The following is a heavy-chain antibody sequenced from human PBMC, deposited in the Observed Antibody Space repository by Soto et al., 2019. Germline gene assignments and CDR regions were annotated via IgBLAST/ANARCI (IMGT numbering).Heavy chain of an antibody. V-gene: IGHV1-69*06. CDR3: ATGVIWIGYFTVDS. J-gene: IGHJ4*02. D-gene: IGHD3-3*01. CDR2: INPVFGPA. CDR1: GGSFSNYG. Sequence: QVQLVQSGAEVKKPGSSVRVSCKTSGGSFSNYGISWVRQAPGQGLEWMGEINPVFGPANYARKFQGRLTITADRSTSTAYMTLSSLASNDTAVYYCATGVIWIGYFTVDSWGQGTRVTVSS.